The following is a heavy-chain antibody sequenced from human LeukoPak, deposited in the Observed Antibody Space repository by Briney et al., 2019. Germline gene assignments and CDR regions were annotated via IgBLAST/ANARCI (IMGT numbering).Heavy chain of an antibody. CDR2: IGRTGGST. CDR1: GFTFNSYA. V-gene: IGHV3-23*01. D-gene: IGHD1-26*01. CDR3: AKDLGRYRNNFFDY. Sequence: QSGGSLRLSCAASGFTFNSYAMSWVRQAPGKGLEWVSGIGRTGGSTYYADSAKGRFTISRDDSKNTLYLQMNSLRADDTAVYYCAKDLGRYRNNFFDYWGQGNLVTVSS. J-gene: IGHJ4*02.